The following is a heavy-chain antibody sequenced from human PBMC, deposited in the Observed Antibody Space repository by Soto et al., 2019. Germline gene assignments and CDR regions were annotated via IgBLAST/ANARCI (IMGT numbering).Heavy chain of an antibody. D-gene: IGHD4-17*01. J-gene: IGHJ4*02. CDR1: EFNVTNGH. CDR2: IFGDGNT. Sequence: RRLSCAASEFNVTNGHMNWVRQAPGKGLEWVSVIFGDGNTKYGDSVKGRFTISRDTSKNTVYLQMNSLRAEDTAVYYCAGDWNGDKYFDYWDQGTLVTASS. CDR3: AGDWNGDKYFDY. V-gene: IGHV3-53*01.